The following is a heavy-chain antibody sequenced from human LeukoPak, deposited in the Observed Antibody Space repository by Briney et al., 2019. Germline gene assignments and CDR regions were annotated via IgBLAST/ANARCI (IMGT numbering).Heavy chain of an antibody. J-gene: IGHJ5*02. CDR3: AGDKETTGNGRPNWFDP. CDR1: GSSISSGYY. D-gene: IGHD1-1*01. CDR2: IFQRGYS. Sequence: EPLSLTCAVSGSSISSGYYWGWNRQPPGKGLQWIGSIFQRGYSYYNPSLKSRVTISVDTSRNQFSLKLSSVTAADTAVYYCAGDKETTGNGRPNWFDPWGQGTLVTVSS. V-gene: IGHV4-38-2*01.